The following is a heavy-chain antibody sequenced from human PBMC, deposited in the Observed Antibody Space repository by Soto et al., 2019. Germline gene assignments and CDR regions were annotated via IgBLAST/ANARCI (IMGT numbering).Heavy chain of an antibody. Sequence: QVQLQGSGPGLVRPSQTLSLTCTASGGSISSGDYYWSWIRQAPGKGLEWIGYIHNSGSTYYTPSLKSRVTISVDTSKNQSSLSLSSVSAADTALYYCARVPLSSGSPSGFDYWGQGTLVTVSS. V-gene: IGHV4-30-4*01. D-gene: IGHD3-10*01. CDR2: IHNSGST. CDR1: GGSISSGDYY. CDR3: ARVPLSSGSPSGFDY. J-gene: IGHJ4*02.